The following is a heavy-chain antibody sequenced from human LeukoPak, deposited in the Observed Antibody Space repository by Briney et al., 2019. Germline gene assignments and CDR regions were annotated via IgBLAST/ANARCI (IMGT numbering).Heavy chain of an antibody. Sequence: GASVKVSCKASGGTFSSYAIGCVRQAPGQGLEWMGGIIPIFGTANYAQKFQGRVTITADESTSTAYMELSSLRSEDTAVYYCVRGGRIVGATIGAFDIWGQGTMVTVSS. D-gene: IGHD1-26*01. CDR2: IIPIFGTA. CDR1: GGTFSSYA. CDR3: VRGGRIVGATIGAFDI. V-gene: IGHV1-69*13. J-gene: IGHJ3*02.